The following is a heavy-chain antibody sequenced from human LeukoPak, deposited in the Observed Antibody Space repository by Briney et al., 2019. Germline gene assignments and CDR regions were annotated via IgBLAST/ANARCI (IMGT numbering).Heavy chain of an antibody. CDR1: GGSISSGSYY. V-gene: IGHV4-61*02. CDR2: IYTSGST. D-gene: IGHD3-9*01. Sequence: SETLSLTCTVSGGSISSGSYYWSWIRQPAGKGLEWIGLIYTSGSTNYNPSLKSRVTISVDTSKNQFSLNLSSVTAADTAVYYCARGRYFDWLLTFDYWGQGTLVTVSS. J-gene: IGHJ4*02. CDR3: ARGRYFDWLLTFDY.